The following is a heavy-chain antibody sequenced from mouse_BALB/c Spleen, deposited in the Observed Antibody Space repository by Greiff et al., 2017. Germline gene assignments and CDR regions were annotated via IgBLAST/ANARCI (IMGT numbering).Heavy chain of an antibody. CDR3: ARGSSSWYFDV. Sequence: EVKLMESGGGLVKPGGSLKLSCAASGFTFSSYAMSWVRQTPEKRLEWVATISSGGSYTYYPDSVKGRFTISRDNAKNTLYLQMGSLRSEDTAMYYCARGSSSWYFDVWGAGTTVTVSS. CDR1: GFTFSSYA. J-gene: IGHJ1*01. V-gene: IGHV5-9-3*01. CDR2: ISSGGSYT. D-gene: IGHD1-1*01.